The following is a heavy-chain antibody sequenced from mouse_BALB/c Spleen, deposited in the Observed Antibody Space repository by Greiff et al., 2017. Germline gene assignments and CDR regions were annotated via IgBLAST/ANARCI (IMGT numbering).Heavy chain of an antibody. V-gene: IGHV5-17*02. CDR2: ISSGSSTI. CDR3: ALYDYAFAY. Sequence: EVQRVESGGGLVQPGGSRKLSCAASGFTFSSFGMHWVRQAPEKGLEWVAYISSGSSTIYYADTVKGRFTISRDNPKNTLFLQMTSLRSEDTAMYYCALYDYAFAYWGQGTLVTVSA. J-gene: IGHJ3*01. CDR1: GFTFSSFG. D-gene: IGHD2-4*01.